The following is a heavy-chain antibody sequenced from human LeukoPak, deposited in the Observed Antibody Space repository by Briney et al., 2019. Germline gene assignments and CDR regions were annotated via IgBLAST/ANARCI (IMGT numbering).Heavy chain of an antibody. CDR2: IKQDGGEK. J-gene: IGHJ4*02. Sequence: GSLRLSCAASGFTFSAFWMTWVRQAPGKGLEWVADIKQDGGEKNYVDSVKGRFTISRDNTKNSLYLQMNSLRVEDTAVYYCARAGYTYGTLYFWGQGTLVTVSS. D-gene: IGHD5-18*01. CDR1: GFTFSAFW. V-gene: IGHV3-7*01. CDR3: ARAGYTYGTLYF.